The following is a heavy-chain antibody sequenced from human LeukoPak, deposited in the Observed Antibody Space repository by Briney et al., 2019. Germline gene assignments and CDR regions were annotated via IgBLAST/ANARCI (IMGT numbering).Heavy chain of an antibody. J-gene: IGHJ4*02. Sequence: PSETLSLTCTVSGVSISSGGYYWSWIRQHPGTGLEWIGYIYYSGSTYYNPSLKSRVTISVDTSKNQFSLKLSSVTAADTAVYYCARRTRYGSGSYSFDYWGQGTLVTVSS. V-gene: IGHV4-31*03. CDR2: IYYSGST. CDR1: GVSISSGGYY. CDR3: ARRTRYGSGSYSFDY. D-gene: IGHD3-10*01.